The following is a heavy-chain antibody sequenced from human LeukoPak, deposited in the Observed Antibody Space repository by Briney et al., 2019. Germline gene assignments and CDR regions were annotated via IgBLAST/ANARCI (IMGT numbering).Heavy chain of an antibody. CDR2: IYYSGST. D-gene: IGHD3-3*01. J-gene: IGHJ5*02. Sequence: SETLSLTCTVSGGSISSSSYYWGWIRQPPGKGLEWIGSIYYSGSTYYNPSLKSRVTISVDTSKNQFSLKLSSVTAADTAVYYCASIITIFGVVIIPSKTDPWGQGTLVTVSS. CDR1: GGSISSSSYY. V-gene: IGHV4-39*07. CDR3: ASIITIFGVVIIPSKTDP.